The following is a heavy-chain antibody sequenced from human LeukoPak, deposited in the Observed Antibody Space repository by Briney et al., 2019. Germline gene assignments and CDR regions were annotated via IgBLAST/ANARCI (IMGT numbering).Heavy chain of an antibody. CDR3: AADGEYAFLV. Sequence: GGPLRLSCAASGFTFRSYTMIWVRQAPGEGLVWISRIINDGITTTYADSVKGRFTISRDNAKKTVYLQMNSLRADDTAVYYCAADGEYAFLVWGQGTMVTVSS. CDR2: IINDGITT. J-gene: IGHJ3*01. V-gene: IGHV3-74*01. CDR1: GFTFRSYT. D-gene: IGHD2/OR15-2a*01.